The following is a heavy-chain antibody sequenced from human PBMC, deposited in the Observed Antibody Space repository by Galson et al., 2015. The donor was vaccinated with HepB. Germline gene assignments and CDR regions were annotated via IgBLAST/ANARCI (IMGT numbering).Heavy chain of an antibody. CDR2: ISANAIST. Sequence: SLRLSCAASGLTLDTYDISWVRQAPGRGLQWVSAISANAISTHYADPVKGRFTISRQKSKNMVILQMKRLKVEDTAVYYCAKGSPTSFFHYYMDVWGTGTTVTVSS. CDR1: GLTLDTYD. CDR3: AKGSPTSFFHYYMDV. D-gene: IGHD2/OR15-2a*01. J-gene: IGHJ6*03. V-gene: IGHV3-23*01.